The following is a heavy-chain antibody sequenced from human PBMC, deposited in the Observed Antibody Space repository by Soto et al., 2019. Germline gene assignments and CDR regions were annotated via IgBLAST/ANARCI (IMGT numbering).Heavy chain of an antibody. CDR1: GFTFSSYS. Sequence: EVQLVESGGGLVQPGGSLRLSCAASGFTFSSYSMNWVRQAPGKGLERVSYISSSSSTIYYADSVKGRFTISRDNAKNSLYLQMNSLRDEDTAVYYCARDLDPLLWFGFDPWGQGTLVTVSS. J-gene: IGHJ5*02. D-gene: IGHD3-10*01. CDR3: ARDLDPLLWFGFDP. V-gene: IGHV3-48*02. CDR2: ISSSSSTI.